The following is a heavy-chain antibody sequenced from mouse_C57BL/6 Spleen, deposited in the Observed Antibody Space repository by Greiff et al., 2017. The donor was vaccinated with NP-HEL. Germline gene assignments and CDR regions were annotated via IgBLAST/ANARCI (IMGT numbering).Heavy chain of an antibody. CDR3: ARCWPIYDGEAMDY. CDR1: GYTFTDYY. J-gene: IGHJ4*01. D-gene: IGHD2-12*01. Sequence: EVQLQQSGPELVKPGASVKISCKASGYTFTDYYMNWVKQSHGKSLEWIGDINPNNGGTSYNQKFKGKATLTVDKSSSTAYMELRSLTSEDSAVYYCARCWPIYDGEAMDYWGQGTSVTVSS. V-gene: IGHV1-26*01. CDR2: INPNNGGT.